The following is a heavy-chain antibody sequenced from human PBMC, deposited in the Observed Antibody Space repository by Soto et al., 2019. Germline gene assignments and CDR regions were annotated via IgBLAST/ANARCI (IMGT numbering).Heavy chain of an antibody. V-gene: IGHV1-46*01. J-gene: IGHJ6*02. D-gene: IGHD3-3*01. CDR1: GYTFTSYY. CDR2: INPSGGST. Sequence: ASVKVSCKASGYTFTSYYMHWVRQAPGQGLEWMGIINPSGGSTSYAQKFQGRVTMTRDTSTSTAYMELSSLRSEDTAVYYCARDLGSIITIFGVVISDYYGMDVWGQGTTVTVSS. CDR3: ARDLGSIITIFGVVISDYYGMDV.